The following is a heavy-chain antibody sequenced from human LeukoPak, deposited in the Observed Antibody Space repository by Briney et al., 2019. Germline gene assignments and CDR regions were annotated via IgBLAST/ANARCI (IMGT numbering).Heavy chain of an antibody. V-gene: IGHV4-30-4*01. J-gene: IGHJ6*04. CDR2: IYYSGST. CDR3: ARGENYYYGMDV. CDR1: GGSISSGDYY. Sequence: SQTLSLTCTVSGGSISSGDYYWSWIRQPPGQGLEWIGYIYYSGSTYYNPSLKSRVTISVDTSKNQFSLKLSSVTAADTAVYYCARGENYYYGMDVWGKGTTVTVSS.